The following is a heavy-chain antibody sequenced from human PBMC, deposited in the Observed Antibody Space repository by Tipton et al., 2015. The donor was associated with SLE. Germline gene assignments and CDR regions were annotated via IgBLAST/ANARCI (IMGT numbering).Heavy chain of an antibody. CDR2: ISYDGSNK. D-gene: IGHD4/OR15-4a*01. V-gene: IGHV3-30*04. CDR3: AGELSYYGMDV. J-gene: IGHJ6*02. Sequence: QLVQSGGGVVQPGRSLRLSCAASGFTFSSYAMHWVRQAPGKGLEWVAVISYDGSNKYYADSVKGRFTISRDNSKNTLYLQMNSLRGEDTAVYFCAGELSYYGMDVWGQGTTVTVSS. CDR1: GFTFSSYA.